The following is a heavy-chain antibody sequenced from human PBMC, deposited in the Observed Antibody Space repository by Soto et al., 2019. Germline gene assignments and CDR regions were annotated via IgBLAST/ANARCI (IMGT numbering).Heavy chain of an antibody. CDR3: ARSLYGSGSYFGP. D-gene: IGHD3-10*01. Sequence: PSETLSLTCTVSGGSISSHYWSWIRQPPGKGLEWIGNIYYSGSTNYNPSLKSRVTISVDTSKNQFSLKLTSVRAADTALYYCARSLYGSGSYFGPWGQGTLVTVSS. V-gene: IGHV4-59*08. CDR1: GGSISSHY. J-gene: IGHJ5*02. CDR2: IYYSGST.